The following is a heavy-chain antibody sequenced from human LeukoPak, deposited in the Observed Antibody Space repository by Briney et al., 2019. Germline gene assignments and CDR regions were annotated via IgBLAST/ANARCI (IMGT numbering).Heavy chain of an antibody. CDR1: GFTFSSYA. CDR3: AKEFNYDILTGVFDY. D-gene: IGHD3-9*01. CDR2: ISGSGGST. V-gene: IGHV3-23*01. Sequence: GGSLRLSCAASGFTFSSYAMSWVRQAPGKGLEWVSTISGSGGSTYYADSVKGRFTISRDNSKNTLYLQMNSLRAEDTAAYYCAKEFNYDILTGVFDYWGQGTLVTVSS. J-gene: IGHJ4*02.